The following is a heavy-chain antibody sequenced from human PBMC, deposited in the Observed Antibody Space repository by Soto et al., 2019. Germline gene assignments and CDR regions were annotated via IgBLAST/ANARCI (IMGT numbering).Heavy chain of an antibody. CDR3: AKGGLGIVGATGEEYYYYGMDV. CDR2: ISGSGGST. CDR1: GFTFSSYA. V-gene: IGHV3-23*01. Sequence: GGSLRLSCAASGFTFSSYAMSWVRQAPGKGLEWVSAISGSGGSTYYADSVKGRFTISRDNSKNTLYLQMNSLRAEDTAVYYCAKGGLGIVGATGEEYYYYGMDVWGQGTTVTVSS. D-gene: IGHD1-26*01. J-gene: IGHJ6*02.